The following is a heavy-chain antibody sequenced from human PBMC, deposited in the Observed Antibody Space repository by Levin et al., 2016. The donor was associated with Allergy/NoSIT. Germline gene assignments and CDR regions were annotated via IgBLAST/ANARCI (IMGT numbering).Heavy chain of an antibody. V-gene: IGHV5-51*01. CDR3: ARGGAPDIVVVPAAALPNYGMDV. D-gene: IGHD2-2*01. CDR2: IYPGDSDT. Sequence: VRQMPGKGLEWMGIIYPGDSDTRYSPSFQGQVTISADKSISTAYLQWSSLKASDTAMYYCARGGAPDIVVVPAAALPNYGMDVWGQGTTVTVSS. J-gene: IGHJ6*02.